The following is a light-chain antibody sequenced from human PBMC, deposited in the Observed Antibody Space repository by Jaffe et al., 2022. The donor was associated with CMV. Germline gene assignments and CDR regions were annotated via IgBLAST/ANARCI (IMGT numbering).Light chain of an antibody. CDR3: HQHGSQS. CDR2: DAS. Sequence: EIVLTQSPDTLSLSPGERATLSCRASESVNSRHLAWYQHKRGQAPRLVIYDASSRATGIPDRFSGSGSETHFTLTISRLEPDDFAVYYCHQHGSQSFGQGTRLEI. CDR1: ESVNSRH. V-gene: IGKV3-20*01. J-gene: IGKJ5*01.